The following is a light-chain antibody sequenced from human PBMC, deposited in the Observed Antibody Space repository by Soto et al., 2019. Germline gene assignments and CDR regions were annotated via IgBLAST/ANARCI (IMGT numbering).Light chain of an antibody. J-gene: IGKJ1*01. CDR2: GAS. Sequence: EIVLTQSPGTLSLSPGERATLSCRASQSISSSYLAWYQQKPGQAPRLLIYGASSRATGIPDRFSGSGSGTEFILTISRLEPEDFAVYYCQQYGISPWTFGQGTKVEIK. V-gene: IGKV3-20*01. CDR1: QSISSSY. CDR3: QQYGISPWT.